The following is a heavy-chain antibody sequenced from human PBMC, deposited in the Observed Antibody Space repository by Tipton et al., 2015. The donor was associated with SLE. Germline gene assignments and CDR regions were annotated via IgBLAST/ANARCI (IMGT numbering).Heavy chain of an antibody. J-gene: IGHJ6*02. V-gene: IGHV1-2*02. Sequence: QLVQSGAEVKKPGASVKVSCKASGYTFTGYYMHWVRQAPGQGLEWMGWINPNSGGTNYAQKFQGRVTITTDESTSTAYMELSSLRSEDTAVYYCARCYTAMVPRSNYYYGMDVWGQGTTVTVSS. D-gene: IGHD5-18*01. CDR1: GYTFTGYY. CDR3: ARCYTAMVPRSNYYYGMDV. CDR2: INPNSGGT.